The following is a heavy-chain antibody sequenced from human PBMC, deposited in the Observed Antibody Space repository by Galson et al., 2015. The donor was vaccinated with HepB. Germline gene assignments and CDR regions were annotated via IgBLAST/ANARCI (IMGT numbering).Heavy chain of an antibody. Sequence: SLRLSCAASGFTFSDYYMSWIRQAPGKGLEWVSYISSSSSYTNYADSVKGRFTISRDNAKNSLYLQMNSLRAEDTAVYYCARVGSIAAMVYGYWGQGTLVTVSS. CDR2: ISSSSSYT. V-gene: IGHV3-11*06. CDR1: GFTFSDYY. J-gene: IGHJ4*02. D-gene: IGHD6-6*01. CDR3: ARVGSIAAMVYGY.